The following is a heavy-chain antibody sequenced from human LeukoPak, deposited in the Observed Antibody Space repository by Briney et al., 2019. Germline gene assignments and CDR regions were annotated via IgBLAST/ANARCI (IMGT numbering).Heavy chain of an antibody. D-gene: IGHD3-3*01. V-gene: IGHV3-7*01. Sequence: GGSLRLSCAASGVTFSSYWMSWVRQAPGKGLEWVANIKQDGSEKYYVDSVKGRFTISRDNAKNSLYLQMNSLRVEDTAVYYCASSISIFGVVIGQVDYWGQGTLVTVPS. J-gene: IGHJ4*02. CDR2: IKQDGSEK. CDR1: GVTFSSYW. CDR3: ASSISIFGVVIGQVDY.